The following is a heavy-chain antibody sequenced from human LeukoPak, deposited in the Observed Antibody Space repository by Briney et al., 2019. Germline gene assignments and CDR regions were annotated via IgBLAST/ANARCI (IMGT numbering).Heavy chain of an antibody. V-gene: IGHV4-39*07. CDR1: GDSISTSNSY. J-gene: IGHJ6*03. Sequence: PSETLSLTCTVSGDSISTSNSYWGWIRQPPGKGLEWIGSIYHSGSTYYNPSLKSRVTISVDTSKNQFSLKLSSVTAADTAVYYCARENPGIAAAGEYHYYYYMDVWGKGTTVTVSS. D-gene: IGHD6-13*01. CDR3: ARENPGIAAAGEYHYYYYMDV. CDR2: IYHSGST.